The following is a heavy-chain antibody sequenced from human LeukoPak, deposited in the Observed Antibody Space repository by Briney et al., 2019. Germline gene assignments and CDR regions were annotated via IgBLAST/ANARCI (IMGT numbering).Heavy chain of an antibody. CDR1: RYTFTGYY. D-gene: IGHD3-10*01. CDR2: INPNSGGT. Sequence: AAVNVSCKGSRYTFTGYYMHWVRQAPGQVREWMGWINPNSGGTNYAQKFQGRVTMTRDTSIRTAYMELSRLRSDDTAMYYCARYYIEGRCFDYWGQGTLVSVSS. J-gene: IGHJ4*02. CDR3: ARYYIEGRCFDY. V-gene: IGHV1-2*02.